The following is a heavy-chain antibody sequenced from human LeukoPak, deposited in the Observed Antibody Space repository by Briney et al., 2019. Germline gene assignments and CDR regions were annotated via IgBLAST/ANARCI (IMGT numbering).Heavy chain of an antibody. J-gene: IGHJ2*01. CDR3: ARDETGGSYYRGSPDWYFDL. CDR2: IYYSGST. D-gene: IGHD1-26*01. Sequence: PSETLSLTCTVSGGSISSYYWSWIRQPPGKGLEWIGYIYYSGSTNYNPSLKSRVTISVDTSKNQFSLKLSSVTAADTAVYYCARDETGGSYYRGSPDWYFDLWGRGTLVTVSS. CDR1: GGSISSYY. V-gene: IGHV4-59*01.